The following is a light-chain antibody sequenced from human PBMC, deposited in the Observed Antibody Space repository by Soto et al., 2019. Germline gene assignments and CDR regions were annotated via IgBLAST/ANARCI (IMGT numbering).Light chain of an antibody. Sequence: EIVLTQSPGTLSLSPGERATLSCRPSQSVTSSFLAWYQQKPGQAPRLLIYAASSRATGIPDRFSGSGSGTDFTLTISRLEPEDFAVYYCQQYGSSPGTFGQGTKVDTK. CDR1: QSVTSSF. J-gene: IGKJ1*01. CDR3: QQYGSSPGT. CDR2: AAS. V-gene: IGKV3-20*01.